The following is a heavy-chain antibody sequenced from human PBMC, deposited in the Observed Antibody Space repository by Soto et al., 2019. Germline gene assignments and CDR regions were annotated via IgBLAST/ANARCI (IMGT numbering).Heavy chain of an antibody. CDR1: GFMFSAYT. Sequence: GGSLRLSCAASGFMFSAYTMDWVRQAPGKGLEWLSSISDDSSYIDYADSLRGRFTVSRDNARNSLYLQIDSLGVEDTAVYYCATPYYFNHWGPGTLVTVSS. J-gene: IGHJ1*01. CDR3: ATPYYFNH. D-gene: IGHD3-16*01. V-gene: IGHV3-21*06. CDR2: ISDDSSYI.